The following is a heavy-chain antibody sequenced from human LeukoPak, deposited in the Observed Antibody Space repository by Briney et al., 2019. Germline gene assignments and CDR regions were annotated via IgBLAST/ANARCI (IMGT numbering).Heavy chain of an antibody. CDR1: GGSISSYF. V-gene: IGHV4-34*01. J-gene: IGHJ5*02. CDR3: ARLIGDGYNP. D-gene: IGHD5-24*01. CDR2: INHSGST. Sequence: PSETLSLTCTVSGGSISSYFWSWIRQPPGKGLEWIGEINHSGSTNYNPSLKSRVTISVDTSKNQFSLKLSSVTAADTAVYYCARLIGDGYNPWGQGTLVTVSS.